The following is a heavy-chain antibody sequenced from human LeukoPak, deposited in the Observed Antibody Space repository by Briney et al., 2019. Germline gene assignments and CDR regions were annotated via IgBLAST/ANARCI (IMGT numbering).Heavy chain of an antibody. CDR2: IYYSGNT. V-gene: IGHV4-39*01. J-gene: IGHJ4*02. CDR1: GGSIGSSSYY. CDR3: ARTGGTIDY. Sequence: SETLSLTCTVSGGSIGSSSYYWGWIRQPPGEGLEWIGSIYYSGNTYYNPSLKSRVTISVDTSKNQFSLKLSSVTAADTAVYYCARTGGTIDYRGQGTLVTVSS. D-gene: IGHD2-8*02.